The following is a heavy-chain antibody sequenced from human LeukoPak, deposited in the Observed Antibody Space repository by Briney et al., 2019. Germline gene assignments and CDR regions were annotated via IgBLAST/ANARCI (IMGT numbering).Heavy chain of an antibody. CDR2: IYDSGST. Sequence: SETLSLTCAVYGGSFSGYYWSWIRQPPGKGLEWIGYIYDSGSTNYNPSLNSRGTISVDTSKNQFSLTLSSVTAADTAVYYCARDRFPKAPYDYVWGSYRNHDAFDIWGQGTMVTVSS. J-gene: IGHJ3*02. CDR3: ARDRFPKAPYDYVWGSYRNHDAFDI. CDR1: GGSFSGYY. V-gene: IGHV4-59*01. D-gene: IGHD3-16*02.